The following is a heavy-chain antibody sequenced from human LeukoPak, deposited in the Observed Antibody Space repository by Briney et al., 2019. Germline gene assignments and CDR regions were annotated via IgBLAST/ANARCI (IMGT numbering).Heavy chain of an antibody. J-gene: IGHJ4*02. V-gene: IGHV4-61*01. CDR2: IYYSGST. D-gene: IGHD1-7*01. CDR3: ARAGNYDYSIDY. CDR1: GYSISSGYY. Sequence: SETLPLTCTVSGYSISSGYYWGWIRQPPGKGLEWIGYIYYSGSTNYNPSLKSRVTISVDTSKNQFSLKLSSVTAADTAVYYCARAGNYDYSIDYWGQGTLVTVSS.